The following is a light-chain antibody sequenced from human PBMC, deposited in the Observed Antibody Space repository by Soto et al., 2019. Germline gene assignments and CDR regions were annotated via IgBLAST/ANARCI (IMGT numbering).Light chain of an antibody. CDR3: LQHNSYPPT. J-gene: IGKJ4*02. Sequence: DIQMTQSPSSLSASVGDRVTITCRASQGIGSDLGWYQQKPGKAPKRLIYAASSLQSGVPSRFSGSGSGTEFTLTISSRQPEDFATFYCLQHNSYPPTFGGGTKVEIK. V-gene: IGKV1-17*01. CDR2: AAS. CDR1: QGIGSD.